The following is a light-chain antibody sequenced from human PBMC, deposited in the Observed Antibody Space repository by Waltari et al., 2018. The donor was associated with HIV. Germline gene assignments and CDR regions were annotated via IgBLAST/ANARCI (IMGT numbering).Light chain of an antibody. V-gene: IGLV2-11*01. CDR3: CSYAGSYTWV. CDR2: DFT. J-gene: IGLJ3*02. CDR1: SSDVGNYNY. Sequence: QSALTQPRSVSGSPGQSVTISCTGTSSDVGNYNYVSLYQQHPGKTPKLMIYDFTKRPSGVPDRFAGSKSGNTASLTISGLLAEDEADYYCCSYAGSYTWVFGGGTKLTVV.